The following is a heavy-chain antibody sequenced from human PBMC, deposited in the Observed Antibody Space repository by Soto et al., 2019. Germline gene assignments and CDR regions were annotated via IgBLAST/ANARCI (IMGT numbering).Heavy chain of an antibody. CDR1: GGTFSSYA. CDR3: ARVHGAFDI. V-gene: IGHV1-69*12. CDR2: IIPIFGTA. Sequence: QVQLVQSWAEVKKPGSSVKVSCKASGGTFSSYAISWVRQAPVQGLEWMGGIIPIFGTANYAQKFHGRVTITADESTSTAYMELSSLRSEDKAVYYCARVHGAFDIWGQGTMVTVSS. J-gene: IGHJ3*02.